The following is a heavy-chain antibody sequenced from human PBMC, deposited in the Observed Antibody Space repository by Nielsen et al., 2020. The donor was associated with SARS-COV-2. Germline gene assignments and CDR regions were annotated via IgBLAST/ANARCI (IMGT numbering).Heavy chain of an antibody. CDR1: GFTFSSYA. CDR2: ISYDGSNK. Sequence: GGSLRLSCAASGFTFSSYAMHWVRQAPGKGLEWVAVISYDGSNKYYADSVKGRFTISRDNSKNTLYLQMNSLRSDDTAIYYCAKTRWLRPHFDYWGQGILVTVSS. V-gene: IGHV3-30-3*02. CDR3: AKTRWLRPHFDY. J-gene: IGHJ4*02. D-gene: IGHD6-19*01.